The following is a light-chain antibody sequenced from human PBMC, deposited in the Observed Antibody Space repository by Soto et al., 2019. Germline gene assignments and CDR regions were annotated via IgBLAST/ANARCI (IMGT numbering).Light chain of an antibody. CDR2: DTS. CDR3: QQRATWPLT. CDR1: QTVSRH. Sequence: EIVLTQSPATLSLSPGERATLSCRASQTVSRHLAWYQQKPGQAPRLLIYDTSNRATVIPARFSGSGSGTDFTLTISGLETEDFAVYYCQQRATWPLTFGGGTKVEIK. V-gene: IGKV3-11*01. J-gene: IGKJ4*01.